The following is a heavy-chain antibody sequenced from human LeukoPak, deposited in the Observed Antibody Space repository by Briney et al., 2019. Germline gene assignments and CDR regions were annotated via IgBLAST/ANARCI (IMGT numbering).Heavy chain of an antibody. CDR3: AKGTDYGDYVATDFDY. D-gene: IGHD4-17*01. Sequence: GGSLGLSCAASGFTFSSYGMSWVRQAPGKGLEWVSAISGSGGSTYYADSVKGRFTISRDNSKNTLYLQMNSLRAEDTAVYYCAKGTDYGDYVATDFDYWGQGTLVTVSS. V-gene: IGHV3-23*01. J-gene: IGHJ4*02. CDR1: GFTFSSYG. CDR2: ISGSGGST.